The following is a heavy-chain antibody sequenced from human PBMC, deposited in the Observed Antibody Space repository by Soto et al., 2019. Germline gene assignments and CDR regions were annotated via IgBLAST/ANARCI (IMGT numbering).Heavy chain of an antibody. Sequence: QVQLQESSPGLVKPPETLSLTCTVSGGSISSSNYYWGWILQPPGQGLEWIASIYYSGSTYYNPSLKSRVTISVDTSKNQFSLKLISVTAADTSVYYCARHVDTMIVVAPYYFDCWGQGNLVTVSS. V-gene: IGHV4-39*01. CDR1: GGSISSSNYY. J-gene: IGHJ4*02. CDR3: ARHVDTMIVVAPYYFDC. CDR2: IYYSGST. D-gene: IGHD3-22*01.